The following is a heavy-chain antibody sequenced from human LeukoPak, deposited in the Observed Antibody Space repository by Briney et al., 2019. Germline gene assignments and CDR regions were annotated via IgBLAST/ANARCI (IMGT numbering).Heavy chain of an antibody. V-gene: IGHV1-46*01. Sequence: ASVKVSCKASGYTFTSYYMHWVRQAPGQGLEWMGIINPSGGSTSYAQKFQGRVTMTRDTSTSTVYMELSSLRSEDTAVYYCARDLVNDRGGDCSDYWGQGTLVTVSS. J-gene: IGHJ4*02. CDR3: ARDLVNDRGGDCSDY. CDR1: GYTFTSYY. CDR2: INPSGGST. D-gene: IGHD2-21*01.